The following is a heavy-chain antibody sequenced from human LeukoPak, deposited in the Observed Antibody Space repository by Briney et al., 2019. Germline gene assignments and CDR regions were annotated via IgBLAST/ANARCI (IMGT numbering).Heavy chain of an antibody. V-gene: IGHV3-74*01. CDR2: IKGDGITT. CDR3: ARDQHVAAADY. J-gene: IGHJ4*02. Sequence: GGSLRLSCAASGFIFSHYWMHWVRQVPGKGLEWVSRIKGDGITTNYVDSVKGRFIISRDNAENTVYLQMNNVRPEDTGVYYCARDQHVAAADYRGQGTLVTVSS. D-gene: IGHD6-25*01. CDR1: GFIFSHYW.